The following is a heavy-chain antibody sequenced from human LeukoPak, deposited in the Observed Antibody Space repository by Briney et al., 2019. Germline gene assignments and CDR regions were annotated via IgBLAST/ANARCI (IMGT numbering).Heavy chain of an antibody. CDR1: GYTFTSYY. V-gene: IGHV1-46*01. D-gene: IGHD3-3*01. CDR2: INPSGGST. CDR3: ARASRFGVVINYFDY. J-gene: IGHJ4*02. Sequence: ASVKVSCKASGYTFTSYYMHWVRHAPEQGLEWMGIINPSGGSTSDAQKFHGRVTMTRDTSTSTVYMELSSLRSEDTAVYYCARASRFGVVINYFDYWGQGTLVTVSS.